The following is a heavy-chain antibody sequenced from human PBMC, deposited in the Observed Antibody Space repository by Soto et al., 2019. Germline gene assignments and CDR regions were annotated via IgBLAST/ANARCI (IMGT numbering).Heavy chain of an antibody. CDR2: IYYSGST. V-gene: IGHV4-31*03. J-gene: IGHJ5*02. Sequence: QVQLQESGPGLVKPSQTLSLTCTVSGGSISSDGYYWSWIRQHPGKGLEWIGYIYYSGSTYYNPSLKSRVTISVDTSKNQFSLKLSSVTAADTAVYYCARGGYGQQLTGNWFDPWGQGTLVTVSS. CDR1: GGSISSDGYY. CDR3: ARGGYGQQLTGNWFDP. D-gene: IGHD6-13*01.